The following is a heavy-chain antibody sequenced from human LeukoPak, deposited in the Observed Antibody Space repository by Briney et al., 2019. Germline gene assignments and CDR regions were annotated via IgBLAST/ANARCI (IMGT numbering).Heavy chain of an antibody. V-gene: IGHV3-48*03. D-gene: IGHD1-26*01. CDR1: GFTFSSYE. CDR2: ISSSGSTI. Sequence: PGXXLRLSCAASGFTFSSYEMNWVRQAPGKGLEWVSYISSSGSTIYYADSVKGRFTISRDNAKNSLYLQMNSLRAEDTAVYYCARDRDSYSGSYYDYWGQGTLVTVSS. CDR3: ARDRDSYSGSYYDY. J-gene: IGHJ4*02.